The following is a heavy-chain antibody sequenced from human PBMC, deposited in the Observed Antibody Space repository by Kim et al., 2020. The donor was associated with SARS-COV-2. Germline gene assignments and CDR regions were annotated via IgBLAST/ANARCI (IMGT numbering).Heavy chain of an antibody. CDR3: ARVDISGPFVYIDL. D-gene: IGHD2-21*01. CDR2: INSVGTSM. V-gene: IGHV3-21*01. CDR1: GFVFSSFI. Sequence: GGSLRLSCAGSGFVFSSFIMAWVRQSPAKGLEWVSSINSVGTSMYYTDSVRGRFTISRDNARKSMFLQMTSLGVDDSALYYCARVDISGPFVYIDLWGKG. J-gene: IGHJ6*03.